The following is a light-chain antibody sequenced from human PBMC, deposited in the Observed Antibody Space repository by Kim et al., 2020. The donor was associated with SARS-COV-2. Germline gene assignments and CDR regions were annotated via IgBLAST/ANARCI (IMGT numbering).Light chain of an antibody. J-gene: IGLJ1*01. CDR1: NLRTYY. CDR3: NSRDISGDHFFV. CDR2: GKN. Sequence: SSELTQEPAVSVALGQTVSITCQGDNLRTYYASWYQQKPGQAPVLVFYGKNNRPSGIPDRFSGSRSGDTASLIISGAQAEDEADYYCNSRDISGDHFFVFRAGTKVTVL. V-gene: IGLV3-19*01.